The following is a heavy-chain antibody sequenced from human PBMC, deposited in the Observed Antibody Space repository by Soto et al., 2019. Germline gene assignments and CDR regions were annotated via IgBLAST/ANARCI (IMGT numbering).Heavy chain of an antibody. CDR2: IYYSGST. D-gene: IGHD3-22*01. Sequence: SETLSLTCTVSGGSISSYYWSWIRQPPGKGLEWIGYIYYSGSTNYNPSLKSRVTISVDTSKNQFSLNLSSVTAADTAVYYCARGDSSGYYVYYYGMDVWGQGTTVTVSS. CDR1: GGSISSYY. J-gene: IGHJ6*02. V-gene: IGHV4-59*01. CDR3: ARGDSSGYYVYYYGMDV.